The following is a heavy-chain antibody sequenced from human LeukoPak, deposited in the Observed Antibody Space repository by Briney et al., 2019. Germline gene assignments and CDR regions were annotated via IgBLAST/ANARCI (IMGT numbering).Heavy chain of an antibody. J-gene: IGHJ6*02. CDR1: GCSISSGGYY. CDR3: ARVPPRTIFGVVTYYYGMDV. Sequence: PSETLSLTCTVSGCSISSGGYYWSWIRQHPGKGLEWIGYIYYSGSTYYNPSLKSRVTISVDTSKNQFSLKLSSVTAADTAVYYCARVPPRTIFGVVTYYYGMDVWGQGTTVTVSS. CDR2: IYYSGST. D-gene: IGHD3-3*01. V-gene: IGHV4-31*03.